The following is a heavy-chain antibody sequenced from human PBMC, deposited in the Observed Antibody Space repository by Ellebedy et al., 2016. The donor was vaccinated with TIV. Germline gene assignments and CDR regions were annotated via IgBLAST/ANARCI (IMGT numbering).Heavy chain of an antibody. D-gene: IGHD3-16*02. Sequence: SETLSLTXTVSGGSISSGGSYWSWIRQHPGKGLEWIGYIYYSGSTYYNPSLKSRVTISVDTSKNQFSLKLSSVTAADTAVYYCARWSSSWFGGLIHLGELSLVGMDVWGQGTTVTVSS. CDR3: ARWSSSWFGGLIHLGELSLVGMDV. CDR2: IYYSGST. V-gene: IGHV4-31*03. CDR1: GGSISSGGSY. J-gene: IGHJ6*02.